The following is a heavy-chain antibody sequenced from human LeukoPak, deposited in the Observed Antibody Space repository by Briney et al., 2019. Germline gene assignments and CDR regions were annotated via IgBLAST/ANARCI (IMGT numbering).Heavy chain of an antibody. J-gene: IGHJ5*02. D-gene: IGHD4-17*01. CDR2: IYYSGST. V-gene: IGHV4-39*07. CDR1: GGSISSSSYY. CDR3: AKGDKEMTTVTRNWFGP. Sequence: SETLSLTCTVSGGSISSSSYYWGWIRQPPGKGLEWIGSIYYSGSTYYNPSLKSRVTISVDTSKNQFSLKLSSVTAADTAVYYCAKGDKEMTTVTRNWFGPWGQGTLVTVSS.